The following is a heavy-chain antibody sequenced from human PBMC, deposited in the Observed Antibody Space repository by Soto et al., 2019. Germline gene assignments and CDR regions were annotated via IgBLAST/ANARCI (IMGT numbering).Heavy chain of an antibody. CDR2: IIPIFGTA. CDR3: ARAGYCSGGSCYTFDY. V-gene: IGHV1-69*13. CDR1: GGTFSSYA. D-gene: IGHD2-15*01. J-gene: IGHJ4*02. Sequence: SVKVSCKASGGTFSSYAISWVRQAPGQGLEWMGGIIPIFGTANYAQKFQGRVTITADESTSTAYMELSSLRSEDTAVYYCARAGYCSGGSCYTFDYWGQGTLVTVSS.